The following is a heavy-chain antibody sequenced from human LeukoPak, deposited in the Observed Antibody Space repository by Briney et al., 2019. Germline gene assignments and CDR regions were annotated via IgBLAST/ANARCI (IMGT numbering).Heavy chain of an antibody. J-gene: IGHJ4*02. CDR3: ARDLRKGRYFDY. CDR1: GFTFSSYS. V-gene: IGHV3-48*04. Sequence: GGSLRLSCAASGFTFSSYSMNWVRQAPGKGLEWVSYISGSSGTISYADSVKGRFTISRDNAKNTLYLQMNSLRAEDTAVYYCARDLRKGRYFDYWGQGTLVTVSS. CDR2: ISGSSGTI.